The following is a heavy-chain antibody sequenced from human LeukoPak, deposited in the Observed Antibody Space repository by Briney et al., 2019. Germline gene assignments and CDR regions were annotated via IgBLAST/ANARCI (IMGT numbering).Heavy chain of an antibody. J-gene: IGHJ4*02. CDR1: GGSISSSNW. CDR3: ARELGDSSSWYRDYFDY. V-gene: IGHV4-4*02. D-gene: IGHD6-13*01. CDR2: IYHSGST. Sequence: PSGTLSLTCAVSGGSISSSNWWSWVRQPPGKGLEWIGEIYHSGSTNYNPSLKSRVTISVDKSKNQFSLKLSSVTAADTAVYYCARELGDSSSWYRDYFDYWGQGTLVTVSS.